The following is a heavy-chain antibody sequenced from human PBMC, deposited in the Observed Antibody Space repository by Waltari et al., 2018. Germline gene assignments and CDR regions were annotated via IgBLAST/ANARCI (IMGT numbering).Heavy chain of an antibody. J-gene: IGHJ4*02. V-gene: IGHV3-53*01. CDR2: IYTDGTA. CDR3: TREDQGQPGGY. CDR1: GFSVSRHS. D-gene: IGHD2-2*01. Sequence: VQLVESGGGLMQPGGSLRLSCDASGFSVSRHSQSWVRQAPGKGLEWVSLIYTDGTAYYADSVKGRFTISRDNSKNTLNLQMNSLRAEDTAVYYCTREDQGQPGGYWGQGTLVTVSS.